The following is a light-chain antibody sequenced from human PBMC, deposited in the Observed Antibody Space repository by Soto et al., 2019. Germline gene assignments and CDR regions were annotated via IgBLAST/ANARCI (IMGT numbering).Light chain of an antibody. V-gene: IGLV1-47*01. CDR2: RNN. CDR3: ATWDDSLSNYV. CDR1: SSNIGSNY. J-gene: IGLJ1*01. Sequence: QPVLTQPPSASGTPGQRVTISCSGSSSNIGSNYVYWYQHLTGTAPKLLICRNNQRPSGVPDRFSGSKSGTSASLAISGLRSEDEADYYCATWDDSLSNYVFGTGTKLTVL.